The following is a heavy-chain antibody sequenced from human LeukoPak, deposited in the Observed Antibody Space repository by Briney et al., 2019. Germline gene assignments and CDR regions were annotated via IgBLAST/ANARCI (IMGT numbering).Heavy chain of an antibody. CDR2: IIPIFGTA. D-gene: IGHD1-26*01. CDR3: ARASRSFVWATFDY. Sequence: ASVKVSCKASGGTFSSYAISWVRQAPGQGLQWMGGIIPIFGTANNAQKFQGRVTITADESTSTAYMELSSLRSEDTAVYYCARASRSFVWATFDYWGQGTLVTVSS. CDR1: GGTFSSYA. J-gene: IGHJ4*02. V-gene: IGHV1-69*13.